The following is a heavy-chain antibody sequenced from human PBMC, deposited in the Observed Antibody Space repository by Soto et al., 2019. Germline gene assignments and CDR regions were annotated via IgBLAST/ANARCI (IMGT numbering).Heavy chain of an antibody. CDR3: ARMAVTTSSFYPIDV. J-gene: IGHJ6*02. D-gene: IGHD6-19*01. V-gene: IGHV4-28*01. Sequence: PSETLSLTCAVYGYSIRSNDWWGWIRHPPGKGLEWIGYITHGGSTNYNPSLKRRVTMSVDPSKNHFSLNLTSVTAVDTAVYYCARMAVTTSSFYPIDVWGQATT. CDR2: ITHGGST. CDR1: GYSIRSNDW.